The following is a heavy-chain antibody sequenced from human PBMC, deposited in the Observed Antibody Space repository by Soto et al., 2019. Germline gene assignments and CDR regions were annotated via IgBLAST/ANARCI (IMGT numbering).Heavy chain of an antibody. CDR3: VRDWESTTQTWGFGDS. CDR2: IIPIFGVT. Sequence: QVQVVQSGAEVKKPGSSVKVSCKASGGTFSSYTITWVRQAPGQGLEWLGRIIPIFGVTNYAQKFQDRLTMSADRPTTTASMELSSLTSADTAVYYCVRDWESTTQTWGFGDSWGQGTLVTVSS. CDR1: GGTFSSYT. V-gene: IGHV1-69*04. J-gene: IGHJ4*02. D-gene: IGHD3-10*01.